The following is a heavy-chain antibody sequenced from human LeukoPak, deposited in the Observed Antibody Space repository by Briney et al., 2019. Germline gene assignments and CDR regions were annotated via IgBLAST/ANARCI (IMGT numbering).Heavy chain of an antibody. D-gene: IGHD5-12*01. CDR2: IYTSGST. V-gene: IGHV4-61*02. Sequence: SQTLSLTCTVSGGSISSGSYYWSWIRQPAGKGLEWIGRIYTSGSTNYNPSLKSRVTISVDKSKNQFSLKLSSVTAADTAVYSCARLPFNSGYEYFDYWGQGILVTVSS. CDR3: ARLPFNSGYEYFDY. CDR1: GGSISSGSYY. J-gene: IGHJ4*02.